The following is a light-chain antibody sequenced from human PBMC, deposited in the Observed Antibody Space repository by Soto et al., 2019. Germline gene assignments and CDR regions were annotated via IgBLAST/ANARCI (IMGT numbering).Light chain of an antibody. CDR2: KAS. Sequence: DIQMTQSPSTLSASVGDRVTITCRASQSISSWLDWYQQKPGKAPKLLLYKASSLESGVPSRFSGSGSGTEFTLTISSLQPDDFATYYGQQSKTFGQGTKVEIK. V-gene: IGKV1-5*03. J-gene: IGKJ1*01. CDR1: QSISSW. CDR3: QQSKT.